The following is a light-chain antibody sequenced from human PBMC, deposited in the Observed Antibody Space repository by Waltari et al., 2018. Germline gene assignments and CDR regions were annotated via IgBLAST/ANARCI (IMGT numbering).Light chain of an antibody. V-gene: IGKV4-1*01. CDR3: QQYYSTPT. Sequence: DIVMTQSPDSLAVSLGERATINCKSSQSVLYSSNNKNYLAWYQQKPVQPPKLLFYWASTRESGVPDRFSGGGSGTDFTLTISSLQAEDVAVYYCQQYYSTPTFGGGTKVEIK. J-gene: IGKJ4*01. CDR2: WAS. CDR1: QSVLYSSNNKNY.